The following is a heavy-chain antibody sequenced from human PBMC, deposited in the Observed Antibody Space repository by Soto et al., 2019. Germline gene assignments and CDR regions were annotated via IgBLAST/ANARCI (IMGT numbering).Heavy chain of an antibody. CDR3: ARDTSNSFDF. J-gene: IGHJ4*02. V-gene: IGHV1-18*01. D-gene: IGHD2-2*01. CDR2: ISPHNGNT. Sequence: HVQLVQSGGELKKPGPSVKVSCNTSGYTFNTYFITWVRQAPGQGLEWMGWISPHNGNTNYAEKFQGRVTMTTDTITKTAYMELRNLRFDDTAVYYCARDTSNSFDFWGQGTLVTVSS. CDR1: GYTFNTYF.